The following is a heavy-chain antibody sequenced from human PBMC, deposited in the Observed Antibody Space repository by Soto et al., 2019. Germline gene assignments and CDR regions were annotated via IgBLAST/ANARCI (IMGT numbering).Heavy chain of an antibody. CDR1: GFTFSDYA. CDR2: GSGSGART. V-gene: IGHV3-23*01. CDR3: AKDADDYEYGVFDL. Sequence: EVQLLESGGGLAQPGGSLRLSCAASGFTFSDYAMTWVRQAPGKGLEWVAGGSGSGARTYYADSVRGRFTVSRDNSESALFLQLNGLKSEDTAVYFCAKDADDYEYGVFDLWGQGTMVTVSS. J-gene: IGHJ3*01. D-gene: IGHD5-12*01.